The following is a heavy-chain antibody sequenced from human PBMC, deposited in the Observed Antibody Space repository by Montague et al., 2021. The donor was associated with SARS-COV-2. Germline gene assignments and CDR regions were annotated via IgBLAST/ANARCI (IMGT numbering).Heavy chain of an antibody. D-gene: IGHD2-2*01. CDR3: ARGLQRVVPGVLGVGPYYYYYYIDV. Sequence: SETLSLTCAVYGGSFSGYYWSWIRQHPGKRMVWFGEINHSGSTKYNPSLKSRVTISVETTKNQFSLKLRTVTAADTSVYYCARGLQRVVPGVLGVGPYYYYYYIDVWGNGATVTVSS. CDR2: INHSGST. V-gene: IGHV4-34*01. CDR1: GGSFSGYY. J-gene: IGHJ6*03.